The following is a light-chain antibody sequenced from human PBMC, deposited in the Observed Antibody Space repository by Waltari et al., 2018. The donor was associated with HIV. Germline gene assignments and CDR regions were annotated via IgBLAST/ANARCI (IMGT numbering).Light chain of an antibody. V-gene: IGKV1-5*03. Sequence: DIQMTQSPSTLSASIGDRVTITCRASQSISTWLAWYQRQPGKAPKVLISKASTLENGVPSRFSGSGSGTEFTLTITSLQPEYFAIYYCQQYYSYLTFGQGTRLEMK. CDR2: KAS. CDR3: QQYYSYLT. CDR1: QSISTW. J-gene: IGKJ2*01.